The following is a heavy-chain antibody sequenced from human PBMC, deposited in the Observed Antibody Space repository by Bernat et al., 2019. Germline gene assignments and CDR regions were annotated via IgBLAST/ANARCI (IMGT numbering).Heavy chain of an antibody. V-gene: IGHV3-30*18. J-gene: IGHJ6*02. D-gene: IGHD6-13*01. CDR3: AKDMRQQLAPFGDYGMDV. Sequence: QVQLVESGGGVVQPGRSLRLSCAASGFTFSSYGMHWVRQAPGKGLEWVAVISDDGSNKYYAASVKGRFTISRDNSKNTLYLQMNRLRAADTAVYYCAKDMRQQLAPFGDYGMDVWGQGTTVTVSS. CDR2: ISDDGSNK. CDR1: GFTFSSYG.